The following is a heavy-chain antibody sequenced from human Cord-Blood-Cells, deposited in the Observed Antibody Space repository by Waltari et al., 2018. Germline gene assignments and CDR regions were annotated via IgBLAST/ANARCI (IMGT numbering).Heavy chain of an antibody. CDR1: GYTFTGYY. J-gene: IGHJ3*02. D-gene: IGHD6-6*01. CDR2: INPNSGGT. CDR3: ARESIAARFAFDI. Sequence: QVQLVQSGAEVKKPGASVKVSCKASGYTFTGYYMHWVRQAPGQGLEWMGRINPNSGGTNHAQKFQGRVTMTRDTSISTAYMELSRLRSGDTAVYYGARESIAARFAFDIWGQGTMVTVSS. V-gene: IGHV1-2*06.